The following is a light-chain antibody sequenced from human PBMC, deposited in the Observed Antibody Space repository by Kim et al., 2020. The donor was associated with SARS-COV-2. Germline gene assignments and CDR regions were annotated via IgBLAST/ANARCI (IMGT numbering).Light chain of an antibody. V-gene: IGLV3-19*01. CDR3: TSRDSSGDHVV. CDR2: GKY. J-gene: IGLJ2*01. Sequence: ALGQTVRLTCQGDSLRNYYATWYQQRPGQAPVLVLYGKYNRPSGIPDRFSGSASGNTASLTITGAQAEDEADYYCTSRDSSGDHVVFGGGTKVTVL. CDR1: SLRNYY.